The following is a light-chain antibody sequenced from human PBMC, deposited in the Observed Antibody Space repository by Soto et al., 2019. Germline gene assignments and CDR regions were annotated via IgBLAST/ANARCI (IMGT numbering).Light chain of an antibody. CDR3: QQYGSSPWT. Sequence: DIVLTQSPCTLSLSPGERATLSCRASQSVSSNYLAWYQQKPGQAPRPLIYGASTRATGVPDRFSGSGSGTDFTLTISSLEPEDFAVYYCQQYGSSPWTFGQGTKVDIK. V-gene: IGKV3-20*01. CDR1: QSVSSNY. CDR2: GAS. J-gene: IGKJ1*01.